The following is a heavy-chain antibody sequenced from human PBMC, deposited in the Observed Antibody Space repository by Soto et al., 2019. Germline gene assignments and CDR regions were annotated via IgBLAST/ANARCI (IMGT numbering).Heavy chain of an antibody. Sequence: SVKVSCKASGGTFSSYAISWVRQAPGQGLEWMGGIIPIFGTANYAQKFQGRVTITRDTSASTAYMELSSLRSEDTAVYYCAKLGPPRITMIVVAIYLSYWGQGTLVTVSS. CDR2: IIPIFGTA. J-gene: IGHJ4*02. CDR3: AKLGPPRITMIVVAIYLSY. CDR1: GGTFSSYA. V-gene: IGHV1-69*05. D-gene: IGHD3-22*01.